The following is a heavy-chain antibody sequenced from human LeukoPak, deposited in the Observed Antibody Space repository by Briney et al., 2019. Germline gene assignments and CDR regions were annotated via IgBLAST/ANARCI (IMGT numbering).Heavy chain of an antibody. J-gene: IGHJ6*03. CDR1: GFTFSSYS. CDR2: ISSSSSYI. Sequence: PGGSLRLSCAASGFTFSSYSMNWVRQAPGKGLEWVSSISSSSSYIYYADSVKGRFTISRDNAKNSLYLQMNSLRAEDTAVYYCARYHLEPRSYYYYYMDVWGKGTTVTVSS. V-gene: IGHV3-21*01. CDR3: ARYHLEPRSYYYYYMDV. D-gene: IGHD1-14*01.